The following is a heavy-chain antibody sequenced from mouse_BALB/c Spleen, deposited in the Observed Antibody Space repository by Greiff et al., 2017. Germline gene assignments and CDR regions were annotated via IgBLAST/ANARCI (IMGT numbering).Heavy chain of an antibody. CDR2: IYPGDGDT. Sequence: QVQLQQSGAELVRPGSSVKISCKASGYAFSSYWMDWVKQRPGQGLEWIGQIYPGDGDTNYNGKFKGKATLTADKSSSTAYMQLSSLTSEDSAVYFSARDWDGAYWGQGTLVTVSA. V-gene: IGHV1-80*01. CDR1: GYAFSSYW. J-gene: IGHJ3*01. D-gene: IGHD4-1*01. CDR3: ARDWDGAY.